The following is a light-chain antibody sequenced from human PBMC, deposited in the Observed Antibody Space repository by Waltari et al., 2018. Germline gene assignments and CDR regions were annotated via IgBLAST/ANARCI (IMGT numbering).Light chain of an antibody. CDR1: QTIRSQ. CDR2: AAS. V-gene: IGKV1-39*01. CDR3: QQSYSTVYT. J-gene: IGKJ2*01. Sequence: DIQMTQSPSSLSASVGDSVPITCRASQTIRSQLNWYQQQPGKGPKLLIYAASSLQRGVPSRFSGSGSGTDFTLTIASLQPEDFATYYCQQSYSTVYTFGQGTKLEVK.